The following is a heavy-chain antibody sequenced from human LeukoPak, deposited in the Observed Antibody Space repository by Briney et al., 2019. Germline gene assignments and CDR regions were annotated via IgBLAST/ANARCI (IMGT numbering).Heavy chain of an antibody. CDR3: FREGGD. D-gene: IGHD3-10*01. V-gene: IGHV3-74*01. J-gene: IGHJ4*02. CDR1: GFTFSSYS. Sequence: GGSLRLSCAASGFTFSSYSMNWVRQAPGKGLVWVSYINIDERITGYADSVKGRFTISRDNAKNTLYLQMNSLRAEDTAIYYCFREGGDWGQGTLVTVSS. CDR2: INIDERIT.